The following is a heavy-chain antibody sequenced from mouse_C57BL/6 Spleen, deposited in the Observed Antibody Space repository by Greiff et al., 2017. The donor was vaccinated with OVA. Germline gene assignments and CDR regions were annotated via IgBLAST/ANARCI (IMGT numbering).Heavy chain of an antibody. CDR2: IDPSDSET. CDR1: GYTFTSYW. CDR3: ARSDGYSTGTGEYWYFDV. Sequence: VKLQQPGAELVRPGSSVKLSCKASGYTFTSYWMHWVKQRPIQGLEWIGNIDPSDSETHYNQKFKDKATLTVDKSSSTAYMQLSSLTSEDSAVYYCARSDGYSTGTGEYWYFDVWGTGTTVTVSS. D-gene: IGHD2-3*01. V-gene: IGHV1-52*01. J-gene: IGHJ1*03.